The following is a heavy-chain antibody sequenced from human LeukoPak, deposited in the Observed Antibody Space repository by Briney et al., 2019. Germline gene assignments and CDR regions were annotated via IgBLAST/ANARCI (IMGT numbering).Heavy chain of an antibody. CDR2: INPNSGGT. CDR1: GYTFTGYY. CDR3: ARVPYSGYDYAFSDY. J-gene: IGHJ4*02. Sequence: ASVKVSCKASGYTFTGYYMHWVRQAPGQGLEWMGWINPNSGGTNYAQKFQGWVTMTRDTSISTAYMELSRLRSDDTAVYYCARVPYSGYDYAFSDYWGQGTLVTVSS. V-gene: IGHV1-2*04. D-gene: IGHD5-12*01.